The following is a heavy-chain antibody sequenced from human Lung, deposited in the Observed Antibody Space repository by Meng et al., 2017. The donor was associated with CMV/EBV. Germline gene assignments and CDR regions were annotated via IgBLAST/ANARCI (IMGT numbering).Heavy chain of an antibody. V-gene: IGHV1-8*01. CDR2: MNPNSGNT. CDR1: GYTFTSYH. Sequence: SVKVSCKASGYTFTSYHIKRVRQATGLGLEWMRWMNPNSGNTGYVQKFQGRVTITRNTYISTAYMELRSLRSDDTAVYYCARDVMSPTDYWGQGTLVTVSS. J-gene: IGHJ4*02. CDR3: ARDVMSPTDY.